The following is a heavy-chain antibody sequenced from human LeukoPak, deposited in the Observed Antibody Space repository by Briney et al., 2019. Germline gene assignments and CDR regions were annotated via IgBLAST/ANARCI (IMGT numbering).Heavy chain of an antibody. J-gene: IGHJ6*03. CDR2: ISGNGDST. D-gene: IGHD4-17*01. V-gene: IGHV3-23*01. Sequence: GGSLRLSCAASGFTFSSYGMSWVRQAPGKGLEWISAISGNGDSTQYVDAVKGRFTISRDNSKNTLYLQMNSLRAEDTAVYYRAKEGLTTVTTRGGDYYYYYYMDVWGKGTTVTVSS. CDR3: AKEGLTTVTTRGGDYYYYYYMDV. CDR1: GFTFSSYG.